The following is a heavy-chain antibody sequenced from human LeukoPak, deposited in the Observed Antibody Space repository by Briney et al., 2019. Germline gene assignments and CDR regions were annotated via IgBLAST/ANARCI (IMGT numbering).Heavy chain of an antibody. Sequence: GRSLRLSCAASGFTFSSYSMNWVRQTPGRGLEWVSSISPSGRSISYADSVKGRFTISRDNAKNSLYLQMSSLRAEDTAVYYCASFRTGYSYYFDYWGQGILVTVSS. J-gene: IGHJ4*02. CDR1: GFTFSSYS. V-gene: IGHV3-21*01. CDR3: ASFRTGYSYYFDY. D-gene: IGHD3/OR15-3a*01. CDR2: ISPSGRSI.